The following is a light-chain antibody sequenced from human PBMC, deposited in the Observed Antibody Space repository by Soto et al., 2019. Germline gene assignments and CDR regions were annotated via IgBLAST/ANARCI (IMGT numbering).Light chain of an antibody. V-gene: IGKV3-15*01. J-gene: IGKJ1*01. CDR2: GAS. Sequence: EIVMTQSPATLSVSPGERATLSWRASQSVTSNLAWYQKKPGQAPRLLIYGASTRATGIPARFSGSGSGTDFTLTISSLQSEDFAVYYCQQYDNWWTFGQGTRVEIK. CDR1: QSVTSN. CDR3: QQYDNWWT.